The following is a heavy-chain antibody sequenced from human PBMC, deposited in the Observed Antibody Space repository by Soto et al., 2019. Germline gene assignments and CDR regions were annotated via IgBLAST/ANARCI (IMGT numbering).Heavy chain of an antibody. CDR1: GYRFTSYW. D-gene: IGHD3-22*01. J-gene: IGHJ4*02. V-gene: IGHV5-51*01. CDR3: ARHFDSSGYYHDY. Sequence: PGESLKISCKGSGYRFTSYWIAWVRQMPGKGLEWVGIVYPDDSDIRYSPSFQGQVAISADRSNSTAYLQWRSLKASDTAIYFCARHFDSSGYYHDYWGQGTEATVS. CDR2: VYPDDSDI.